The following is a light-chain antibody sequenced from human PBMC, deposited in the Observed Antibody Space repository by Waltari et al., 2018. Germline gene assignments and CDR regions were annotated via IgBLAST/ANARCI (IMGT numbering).Light chain of an antibody. Sequence: DIVMTQSPESLAVPLGERATITRSSSQSLVYTSVNRNYLAWYQFKPGQPPVLLLYWASTRASGVPGRFSGSGSVTDFTLTISSLQAEDVATYHCQQYYENPQTFGQGTKLEIK. CDR3: QQYYENPQT. J-gene: IGKJ2*01. V-gene: IGKV4-1*01. CDR2: WAS. CDR1: QSLVYTSVNRNY.